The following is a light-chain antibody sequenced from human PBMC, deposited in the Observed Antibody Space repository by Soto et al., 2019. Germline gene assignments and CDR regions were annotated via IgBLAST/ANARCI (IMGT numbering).Light chain of an antibody. CDR2: RNN. Sequence: QPVPTHPPSTSGTPGQRVTISCSRSSSNIGSHHVYWYQQLPGTSPKLLIYRNNQRPSGVPDRFSGSKSGTSASLAISGRRSEDEGGYYCAAWDERVSGGVCGTASKAT. V-gene: IGLV1-47*01. J-gene: IGLJ1*01. CDR3: AAWDERVSGGV. CDR1: SSNIGSHH.